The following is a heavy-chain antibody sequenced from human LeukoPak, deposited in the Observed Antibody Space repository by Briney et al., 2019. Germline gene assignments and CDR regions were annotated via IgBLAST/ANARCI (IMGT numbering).Heavy chain of an antibody. CDR3: ARGKARQQLVDYKSDY. Sequence: SETLSLTCTVSGGSISSYYWSWIRQPPGKGLEWIAYIYYTGSTNYNPSLKSRATISVDTSKNQLSLKLSSVTAADTAVYYCARGKARQQLVDYKSDYWGQGTLVTVSS. CDR1: GGSISSYY. V-gene: IGHV4-59*12. CDR2: IYYTGST. J-gene: IGHJ4*02. D-gene: IGHD6-13*01.